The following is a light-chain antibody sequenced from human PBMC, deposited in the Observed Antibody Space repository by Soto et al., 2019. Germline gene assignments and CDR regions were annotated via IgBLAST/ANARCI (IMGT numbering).Light chain of an antibody. V-gene: IGKV3-11*01. J-gene: IGKJ4*01. CDR3: QQRRNWPLT. Sequence: EIVLTQSPATLSLSPGERATLFCRSSQSLINSLAWYQQKPGQPPRLLIYDISTRATGIPDRISGSGSETGFTLTISSLEPEDFAVYYCQQRRNWPLTFGGGTRVDIK. CDR2: DIS. CDR1: QSLINS.